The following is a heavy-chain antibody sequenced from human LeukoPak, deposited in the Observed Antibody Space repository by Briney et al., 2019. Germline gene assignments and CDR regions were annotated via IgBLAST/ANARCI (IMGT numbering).Heavy chain of an antibody. J-gene: IGHJ3*02. D-gene: IGHD2-2*01. CDR1: GGSISSYY. Sequence: PSETLSLTCTVSGGSISSYYWSWIRQPPGKGLEWIGYIYYSGSTNYNPSLKSRVTISVDTSKNQFSLKLSSVTAADTAVYYCARYIVVVPAAVRFHAFDIWGQGTMVTVSS. CDR3: ARYIVVVPAAVRFHAFDI. V-gene: IGHV4-59*01. CDR2: IYYSGST.